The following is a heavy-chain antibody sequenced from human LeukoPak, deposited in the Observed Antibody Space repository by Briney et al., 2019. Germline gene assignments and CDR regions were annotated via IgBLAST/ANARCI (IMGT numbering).Heavy chain of an antibody. D-gene: IGHD3-3*01. CDR3: ARSFTIFGVVSHHDY. CDR1: GGSFSGYY. Sequence: SETLSLTCAVYGGSFSGYYWSWIRQPPGKGLEWIGEINHSGSTNYNPSLKSRVTISVDTSKNQFSLKLSSVTAADTAVYYCARSFTIFGVVSHHDYWGQGTLDTVSS. CDR2: INHSGST. V-gene: IGHV4-34*01. J-gene: IGHJ4*02.